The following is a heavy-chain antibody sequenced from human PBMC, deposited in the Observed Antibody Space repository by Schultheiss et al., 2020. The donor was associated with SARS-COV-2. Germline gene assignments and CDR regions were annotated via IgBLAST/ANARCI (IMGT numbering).Heavy chain of an antibody. D-gene: IGHD3/OR15-3a*01. J-gene: IGHJ4*02. Sequence: GSLRLSCAVSGYSITNGDYWGWIRQSPGKGLEWIGSIYQTWSTYYNPSLDSRVTISIDTSKNQFSLHLSSVTAADTAVYYCARHVGQNLDLPKYYFDYWGQGRLVTVSS. CDR3: ARHVGQNLDLPKYYFDY. CDR2: IYQTWST. V-gene: IGHV4-38-2*01. CDR1: GYSITNGDY.